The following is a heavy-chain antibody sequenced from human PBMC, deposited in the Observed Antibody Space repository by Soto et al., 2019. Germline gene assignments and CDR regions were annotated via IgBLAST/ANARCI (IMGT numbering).Heavy chain of an antibody. D-gene: IGHD6-13*01. V-gene: IGHV3-33*01. CDR1: GFTFSSYG. Sequence: VQLLESGGGLVQPGRSLRLSCAASGFTFSSYGMHWVRQAPGKGLEWVAVIWYDGSNKYYADSVKGRFTISRDNSKNTLYLQMNSLRGEDTAVYYCARDLAAAGTDWFDPWGQGTLVTVSS. J-gene: IGHJ5*02. CDR2: IWYDGSNK. CDR3: ARDLAAAGTDWFDP.